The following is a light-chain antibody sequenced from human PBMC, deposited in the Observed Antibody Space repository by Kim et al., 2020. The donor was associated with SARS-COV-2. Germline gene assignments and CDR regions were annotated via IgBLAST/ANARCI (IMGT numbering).Light chain of an antibody. J-gene: IGLJ2*01. CDR1: TLGDKY. CDR2: QDT. CDR3: QAWDSSSGV. Sequence: VSPGQTASITCSGDTLGDKYASWYQQKPGQSPVLVIFQDTKRPSGIPERFSGSNSGNTATLTISGTQAMDEADYYCQAWDSSSGVFGGGTQLTVL. V-gene: IGLV3-1*01.